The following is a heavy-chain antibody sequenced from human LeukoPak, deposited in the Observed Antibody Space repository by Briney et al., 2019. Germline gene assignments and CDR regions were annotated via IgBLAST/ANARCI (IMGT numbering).Heavy chain of an antibody. CDR2: IYSGSST. Sequence: GGSLRLSCAASGFTVSSNYMSWVRQAPGKGLEWVSVIYSGSSTYYADSVKGRFTISRDNSKNTLYLQMNSLRAEDTAVYYCATSFLLAAFDYWGQGTLVTVSS. V-gene: IGHV3-53*01. CDR3: ATSFLLAAFDY. J-gene: IGHJ4*02. D-gene: IGHD6-25*01. CDR1: GFTVSSNY.